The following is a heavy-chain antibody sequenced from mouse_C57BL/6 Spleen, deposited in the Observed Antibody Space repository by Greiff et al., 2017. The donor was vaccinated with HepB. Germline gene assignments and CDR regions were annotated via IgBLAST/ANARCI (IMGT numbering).Heavy chain of an antibody. V-gene: IGHV1-4*01. CDR2: INPSSGYT. D-gene: IGHD1-1*01. CDR1: GYTFTSYT. CDR3: ARGSLYYGSYYAMDY. Sequence: QVQLKQSGAELARPGASVKMSCKASGYTFTSYTMHWVKQRPGQGLEWIGYINPSSGYTKYNQKFKDKATLTADKSSSTAYMQLSSLTSEDSAVYYCARGSLYYGSYYAMDYWGQGTSVTVSS. J-gene: IGHJ4*01.